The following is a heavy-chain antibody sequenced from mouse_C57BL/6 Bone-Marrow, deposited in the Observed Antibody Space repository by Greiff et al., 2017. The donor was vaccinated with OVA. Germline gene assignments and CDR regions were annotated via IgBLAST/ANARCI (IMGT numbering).Heavy chain of an antibody. CDR3: ASGYGYGYAMDY. CDR1: GYTFTSYD. CDR2: FYPRDGST. D-gene: IGHD2-2*01. Sequence: QVHVKQSGPELVKPGASVKLSCKASGYTFTSYDINWVQQRPGQGLEWIGWFYPRDGSTKYNEKFKGKATLTVATSSSTAYMELHSLTSEDSAVYFCASGYGYGYAMDYWGQGTSVTVSS. J-gene: IGHJ4*01. V-gene: IGHV1-85*01.